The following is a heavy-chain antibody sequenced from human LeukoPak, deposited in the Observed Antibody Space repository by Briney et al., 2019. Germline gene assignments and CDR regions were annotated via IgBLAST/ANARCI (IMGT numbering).Heavy chain of an antibody. CDR2: IYTSGST. CDR1: GGSISSSSYY. J-gene: IGHJ4*02. V-gene: IGHV4-61*02. Sequence: PSETLSLTCTVSGGSISSSSYYWSWIRQPAGKGLEWIGRIYTSGSTNYNPSLKSRVTMSVDTSKNQFSLKLSSVTAADTAVYYCARAGFDYWGQGTLVTVSS. CDR3: ARAGFDY.